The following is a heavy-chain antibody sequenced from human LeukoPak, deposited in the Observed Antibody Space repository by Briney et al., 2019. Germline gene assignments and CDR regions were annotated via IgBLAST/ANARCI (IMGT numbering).Heavy chain of an antibody. Sequence: GRSLRLSCAASGFTFDDYAMHWVRQAPGKGLEWVSGISWNSGSIGYADSVKGRFTISRDNAKNSLYLQMNSLRAEDMALYYCAKGRGQCGPGVFDHWGQGTLVTVSS. V-gene: IGHV3-9*03. CDR3: AKGRGQCGPGVFDH. J-gene: IGHJ4*02. D-gene: IGHD1-14*01. CDR1: GFTFDDYA. CDR2: ISWNSGSI.